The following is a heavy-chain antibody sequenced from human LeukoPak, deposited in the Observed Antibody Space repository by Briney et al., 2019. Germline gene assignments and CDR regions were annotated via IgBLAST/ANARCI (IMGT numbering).Heavy chain of an antibody. V-gene: IGHV1-69*13. Sequence: SVKVSCKASGCTFSRYAINWVRQAPGQGPEWMGGTIPFCGTAKYGQKFQGRVTITADESTNTAYMELSRLRSEDTAVYYCARGSSVDTRMATACAYWGQGSLVTVSS. J-gene: IGHJ4*02. D-gene: IGHD5-12*01. CDR1: GCTFSRYA. CDR3: ARGSSVDTRMATACAY. CDR2: TIPFCGTA.